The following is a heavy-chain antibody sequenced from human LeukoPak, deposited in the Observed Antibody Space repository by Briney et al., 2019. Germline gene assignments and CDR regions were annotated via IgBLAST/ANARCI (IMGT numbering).Heavy chain of an antibody. V-gene: IGHV3-7*01. Sequence: PGGSLRLSCAASGLTFSSYWMSWVRQAPGKGLEWVANIKQDGSEKYYVDSVKGRFTISRDNAKNSLYLQMNSLRAEDTAVYYCARVGGWYVFDYWGQGTLVTVSS. CDR3: ARVGGWYVFDY. J-gene: IGHJ4*02. CDR2: IKQDGSEK. D-gene: IGHD6-19*01. CDR1: GLTFSSYW.